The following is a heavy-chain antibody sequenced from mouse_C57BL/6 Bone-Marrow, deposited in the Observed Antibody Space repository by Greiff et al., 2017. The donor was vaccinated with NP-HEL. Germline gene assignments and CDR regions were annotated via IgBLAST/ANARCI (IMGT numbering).Heavy chain of an antibody. CDR3: ARSPGTYAMDY. Sequence: VKLQQSGAELVKPGASVKISCKASGYAFSSYWMNWVKQRPGKGLEWIGQIYPGDGDTNYNGKFTGKATLTADKSSSTAYMQLSSLTSEDSAVYFCARSPGTYAMDYWGQGTSVTVSS. CDR2: IYPGDGDT. V-gene: IGHV1-80*01. D-gene: IGHD1-1*01. J-gene: IGHJ4*01. CDR1: GYAFSSYW.